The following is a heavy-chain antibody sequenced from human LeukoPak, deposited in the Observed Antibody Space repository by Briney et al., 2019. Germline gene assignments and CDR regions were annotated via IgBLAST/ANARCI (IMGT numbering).Heavy chain of an antibody. V-gene: IGHV4-39*07. D-gene: IGHD3-10*01. CDR3: AGLHYYGSGTLDY. CDR2: INHSGST. J-gene: IGHJ4*02. Sequence: PSETLSLTCTVSGGSISSSSYYWGWIRQPPGKGLEWIGEINHSGSTNYNPSLKSRVTISVDTSKNQFSLKLSSVTAADTAVYYCAGLHYYGSGTLDYWGQGTLVTVSS. CDR1: GGSISSSSYY.